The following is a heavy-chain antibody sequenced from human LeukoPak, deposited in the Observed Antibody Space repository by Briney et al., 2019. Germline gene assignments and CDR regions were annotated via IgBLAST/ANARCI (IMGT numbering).Heavy chain of an antibody. CDR2: INHSGST. D-gene: IGHD4-17*01. Sequence: SETLSLTCTVSGGSISSYYWSWLRQPPGKGLEWIGEINHSGSTNYNPSLKSRVTISVDKSKNQFSLKLSSVTAADTAVYYCARYTVTDYFDYWGQGTLVTVSS. V-gene: IGHV4-34*01. CDR1: GGSISSYY. J-gene: IGHJ4*02. CDR3: ARYTVTDYFDY.